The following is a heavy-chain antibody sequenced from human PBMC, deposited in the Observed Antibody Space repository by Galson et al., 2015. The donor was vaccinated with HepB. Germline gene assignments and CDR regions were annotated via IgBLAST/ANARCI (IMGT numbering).Heavy chain of an antibody. V-gene: IGHV1-46*01. D-gene: IGHD6-13*01. CDR2: IDPSGDST. J-gene: IGHJ4*02. Sequence: SVKVSCKASGYTFTNYYMHWVRQAPGQGLEWMGIIDPSGDSTSYAQKFQGRVTMTRDTSTSTVYMEVSRLRFEDTAVYYCARGSATHRSSTNLYDYWGQGTLVTVSS. CDR1: GYTFTNYY. CDR3: ARGSATHRSSTNLYDY.